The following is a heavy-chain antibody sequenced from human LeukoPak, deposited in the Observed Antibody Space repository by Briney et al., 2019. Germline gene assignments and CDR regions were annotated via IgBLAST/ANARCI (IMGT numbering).Heavy chain of an antibody. CDR3: ARDMTTVAFYYFDY. CDR1: GFTFTNYG. D-gene: IGHD4-23*01. Sequence: GGSLRLSCAASGFTFTNYGMNWVRQAPGKGLEWVSYISSSGSTIYYADSVKGRFTISRDNAKSSLYLQMNSLRAEDTAVYYCARDMTTVAFYYFDYWGQGTLVTVSS. J-gene: IGHJ4*02. CDR2: ISSSGSTI. V-gene: IGHV3-48*04.